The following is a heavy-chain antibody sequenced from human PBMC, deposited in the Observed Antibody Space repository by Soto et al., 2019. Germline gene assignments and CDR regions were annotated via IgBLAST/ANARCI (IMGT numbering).Heavy chain of an antibody. Sequence: EVQLLDSGGGLVQPGGSLRLSCAASGFTFSSYAMSWVRQAPGKGLECVSVISGSGGSTYYADSVKGRFTISRDNSKNTLYLQMNSRRAEDTAVYYCAKDQFRGGSPVTGTIGSADYWGQGTLVTVSS. D-gene: IGHD1-7*01. CDR1: GFTFSSYA. CDR2: ISGSGGST. V-gene: IGHV3-23*01. CDR3: AKDQFRGGSPVTGTIGSADY. J-gene: IGHJ4*02.